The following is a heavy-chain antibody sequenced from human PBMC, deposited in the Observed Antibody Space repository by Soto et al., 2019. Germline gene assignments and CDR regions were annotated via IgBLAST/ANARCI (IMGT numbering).Heavy chain of an antibody. CDR2: FNSASTTT. CDR3: TRDLSH. V-gene: IGHV3-48*02. CDR1: GFPFSTYP. Sequence: DVQLVESGGGLVQPGGSLRLSCAASGFPFSTYPMHWVRQAPGKGLEWISYFNSASTTTFHADSVKGRFTVSRDNAKSSVYLQLTSLRHEDTAVYYCTRDLSHWGQGTLVTVSS. J-gene: IGHJ4*02.